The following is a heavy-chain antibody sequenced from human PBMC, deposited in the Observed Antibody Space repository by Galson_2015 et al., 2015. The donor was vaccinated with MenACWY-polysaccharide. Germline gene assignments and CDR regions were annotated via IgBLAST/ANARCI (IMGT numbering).Heavy chain of an antibody. CDR2: IGGSGSNT. CDR1: GFTFSNYA. D-gene: IGHD2-2*01. CDR3: ARVRYSTGKYQFDY. V-gene: IGHV3-23*01. Sequence: SLRLCCAASGFTFSNYAMSWVRQAPGQGLEWVSTIGGSGSNTHYADYVKGRFTISRDNSKNTLSLQMNSLRAEDTAVYYCARVRYSTGKYQFDYWGQGTLVAVSS. J-gene: IGHJ4*02.